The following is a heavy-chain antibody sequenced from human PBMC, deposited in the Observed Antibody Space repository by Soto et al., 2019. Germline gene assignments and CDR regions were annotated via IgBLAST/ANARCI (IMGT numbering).Heavy chain of an antibody. J-gene: IGHJ4*02. D-gene: IGHD3-22*01. V-gene: IGHV3-7*01. CDR2: INQNGGVK. CDR1: GFTFSNYW. CDR3: ARYESSGPAVW. Sequence: EVQLVESGGGLVQPGGSLRLSCAASGFTFSNYWMTWVRQAPGKGLEWVANINQNGGVKFYEESVKGRLTISRDNAKNSLYLQMNSLRAEDTDGYYCARYESSGPAVWWGQGTLVTVSS.